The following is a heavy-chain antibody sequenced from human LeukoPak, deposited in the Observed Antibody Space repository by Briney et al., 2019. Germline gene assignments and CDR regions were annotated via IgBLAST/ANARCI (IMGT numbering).Heavy chain of an antibody. CDR3: AKVYRYYDSSCQH. D-gene: IGHD3-22*01. CDR1: GFTFDDYA. Sequence: GGSLRLSCAASGFTFDDYAMHWVRQAPGKGLEWVSLISGDGRSTYFADSVKGRFTISRDNSKNSLYLQMNSLRTEDTTLYYCAKVYRYYDSSCQHWGQGTLVTVSS. J-gene: IGHJ1*01. V-gene: IGHV3-43*02. CDR2: ISGDGRST.